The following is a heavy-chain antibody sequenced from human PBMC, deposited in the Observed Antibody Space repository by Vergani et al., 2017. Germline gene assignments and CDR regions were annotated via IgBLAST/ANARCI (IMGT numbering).Heavy chain of an antibody. Sequence: DVHLAESGGGFFQPGGSLRLSCSASGFSFNSYWMHWVRQVPGKGLLWVSRIKSDGSITAYADSVKGRFTISRDNAQNTLYLQMNSLRVEDTGVYYCARARCIETCYMSNWLDSWGQGNLVTVSS. V-gene: IGHV3-74*03. CDR1: GFSFNSYW. CDR2: IKSDGSIT. J-gene: IGHJ5*01. CDR3: ARARCIETCYMSNWLDS. D-gene: IGHD3-9*01.